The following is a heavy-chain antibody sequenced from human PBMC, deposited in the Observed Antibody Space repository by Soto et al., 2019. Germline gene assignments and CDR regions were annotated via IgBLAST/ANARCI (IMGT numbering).Heavy chain of an antibody. CDR2: ISGSGSST. V-gene: IGHV3-23*01. CDR1: GFIFSDYA. Sequence: GGSLRLSCAASGFIFSDYAMSWVRQTPGKGLEWVSAISGSGSSTYYASSVKGRFAISRDNSKNTLYLQMNSLKDEDTAVYYCARDSGEQLVRRGFYYYYMDVWGKGTTVTVSS. D-gene: IGHD6-6*01. J-gene: IGHJ6*03. CDR3: ARDSGEQLVRRGFYYYYMDV.